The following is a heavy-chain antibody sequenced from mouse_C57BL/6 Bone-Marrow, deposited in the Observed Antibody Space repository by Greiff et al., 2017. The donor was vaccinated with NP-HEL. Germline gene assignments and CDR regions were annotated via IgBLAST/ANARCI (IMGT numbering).Heavy chain of an antibody. CDR3: ARDITTVHFDY. CDR2: ISDGGSYT. V-gene: IGHV5-4*01. D-gene: IGHD1-1*01. J-gene: IGHJ2*01. Sequence: EVKVVESGGGLVKPGGSLKLSCAASGFTFSSYAMSWVRQTPEKRLEWVATISDGGSYTYYPDNVKGRFTISRDNAKNNLYLQMSHLKSEDTAMYYCARDITTVHFDYWGQGTTLTVSS. CDR1: GFTFSSYA.